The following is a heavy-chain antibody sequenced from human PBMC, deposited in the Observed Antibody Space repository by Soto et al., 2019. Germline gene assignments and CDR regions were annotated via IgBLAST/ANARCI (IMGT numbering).Heavy chain of an antibody. J-gene: IGHJ4*02. D-gene: IGHD6-19*01. CDR2: ISSSSSYI. CDR3: ARDAPGIAVASY. Sequence: EVQLVESGGGLVKPGGSLRLSCAASGFTFSSYSMNWVRQAPGKGLEWVSSISSSSSYIYYADSVKGRFTISRDNAKNPLYLQMNSLRAEDTAVYYCARDAPGIAVASYWGQGTLVTVSS. V-gene: IGHV3-21*01. CDR1: GFTFSSYS.